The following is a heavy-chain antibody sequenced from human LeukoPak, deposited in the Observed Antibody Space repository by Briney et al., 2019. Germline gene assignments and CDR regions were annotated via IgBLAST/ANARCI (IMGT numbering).Heavy chain of an antibody. Sequence: SQTLSLTSAISGDSVSSNSVACSWVRHSPTSGLEWLGRTYDSARWYNDYAVSVTGRISINPDTSKKHFSLQLNSVTTDAPAVYSCGRWGNDSGCFDLWGRGTLVTVSS. CDR3: GRWGNDSGCFDL. CDR2: TYDSARWYN. J-gene: IGHJ2*01. D-gene: IGHD2-15*01. CDR1: GDSVSSNSVA. V-gene: IGHV6-1*01.